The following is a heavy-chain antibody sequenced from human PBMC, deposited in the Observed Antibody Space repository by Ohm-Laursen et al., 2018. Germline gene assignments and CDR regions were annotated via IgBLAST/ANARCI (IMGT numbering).Heavy chain of an antibody. CDR3: ARVVLYYYYGMDV. Sequence: SLRLSCSASGFTFSSYAMSWVRQAPGKGLEWVGRTRNKANSYTTEYAASVKGRFTISRDDSKNSLYLQMNSLKTEDTAVYYCARVVLYYYYGMDVWGQGTTVTVSS. CDR2: TRNKANSYTT. V-gene: IGHV3-72*01. D-gene: IGHD1-14*01. CDR1: GFTFSSYA. J-gene: IGHJ6*02.